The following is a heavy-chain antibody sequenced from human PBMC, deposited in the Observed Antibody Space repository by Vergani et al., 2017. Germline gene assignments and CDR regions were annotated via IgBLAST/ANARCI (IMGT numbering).Heavy chain of an antibody. D-gene: IGHD6-13*01. J-gene: IGHJ4*02. CDR3: ARERGSSWPIGCY. CDR1: GFTFSSYS. V-gene: IGHV3-21*01. CDR2: ISSSSSYI. Sequence: EVQLVESGGGLVQPGGSLRLSCAASGFTFSSYSMNWVRQAPGKGLEWVSSISSSSSYIYYADSVKGRFTISRDNAKNSLYLQMNSLRAEDTAVYYCARERGSSWPIGCYWGQGTLVTVSS.